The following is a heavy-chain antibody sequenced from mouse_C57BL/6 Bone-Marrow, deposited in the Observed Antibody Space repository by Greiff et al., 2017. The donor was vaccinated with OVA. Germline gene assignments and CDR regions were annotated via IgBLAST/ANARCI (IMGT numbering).Heavy chain of an antibody. CDR2: IYPGSGNT. V-gene: IGHV1-76*01. J-gene: IGHJ1*03. CDR1: GYTFTDYY. CDR3: ARGDWYFDV. Sequence: VQLQQSGAELVRPGASVKLSCKASGYTFTDYYINWVKQRPGQGLEWIARIYPGSGNTYYNEKFKGKATLTAEKSSSTAYMQLSSLTSEDSAVYVGARGDWYFDVWGTGTTVTVSS.